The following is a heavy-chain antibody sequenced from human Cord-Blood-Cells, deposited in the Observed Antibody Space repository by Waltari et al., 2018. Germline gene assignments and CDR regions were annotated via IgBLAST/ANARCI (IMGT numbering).Heavy chain of an antibody. D-gene: IGHD7-27*01. CDR3: ARKGLGIEFYFDY. J-gene: IGHJ4*02. CDR1: GFTFSSFS. V-gene: IGHV3-21*01. Sequence: EVQLVESGGGLVKPGGSLRLSCAASGFTFSSFSMNWVRQAPGNGLEWVSSISSSSYIYYADSVKGRFTISRDNAKNSLYLQMNSLRAEDTAVYYCARKGLGIEFYFDYWGQGTLVTVSS. CDR2: ISSSSYI.